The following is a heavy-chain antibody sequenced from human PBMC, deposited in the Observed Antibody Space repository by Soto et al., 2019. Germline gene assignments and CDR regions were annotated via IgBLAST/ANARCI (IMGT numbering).Heavy chain of an antibody. D-gene: IGHD3-10*01. Sequence: PSQTLSLTCAISWDSVSSNRAGWNWIRQSPSRGLEWLGRTYYRSKWYNDYAVSVKSRININPDTSKKQFSLQLNSVTPEDTAVYYCARDRWFGAIYYYYGMDVWGQGTTVTVSS. V-gene: IGHV6-1*01. CDR2: TYYRSKWYN. CDR3: ARDRWFGAIYYYYGMDV. CDR1: WDSVSSNRAG. J-gene: IGHJ6*02.